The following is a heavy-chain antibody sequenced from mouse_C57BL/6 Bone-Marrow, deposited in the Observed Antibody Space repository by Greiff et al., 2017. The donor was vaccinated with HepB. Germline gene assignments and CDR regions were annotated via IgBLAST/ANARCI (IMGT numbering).Heavy chain of an antibody. Sequence: EVKLQESGPGLAKPSQTLSLTCSVTGYSITSAYWNWIRKFPGNKLEYMGYISYSGSTYYNPSLKSRISITRDTSKNQYYLQLNSVTTEDTATYYCARWRDYVGFAYWGQGTLVTVSA. D-gene: IGHD1-1*01. CDR1: GYSITSAY. V-gene: IGHV3-8*01. J-gene: IGHJ3*01. CDR3: ARWRDYVGFAY. CDR2: ISYSGST.